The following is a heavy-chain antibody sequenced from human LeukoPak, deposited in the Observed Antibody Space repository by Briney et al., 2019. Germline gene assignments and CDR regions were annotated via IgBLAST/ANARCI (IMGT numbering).Heavy chain of an antibody. D-gene: IGHD3-3*01. CDR3: AKDIRRGDFWSGYLDY. Sequence: GGSLRLSCAASGFTFDDYAMHWVRQAPGKGLEWVSGISWNSGSIGYADSVKGRFTISRDNAKNSLYLQMNSLRAEDTALYYCAKDIRRGDFWSGYLDYWGQGTLVTVSS. CDR1: GFTFDDYA. CDR2: ISWNSGSI. J-gene: IGHJ4*02. V-gene: IGHV3-9*01.